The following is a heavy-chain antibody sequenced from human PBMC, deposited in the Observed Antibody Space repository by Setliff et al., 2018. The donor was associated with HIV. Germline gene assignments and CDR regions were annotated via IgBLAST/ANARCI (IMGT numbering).Heavy chain of an antibody. D-gene: IGHD6-13*01. Sequence: ASVKVSCKASRYTFTKYFTQWVRQAPGQGLEWMGGIIPIFGTANYAQKFQGRVTITTDESTSTAYMELSSLRSEDTAVYYCARELMAPAAGMYYYGMDVWGQGTTVTVSS. CDR1: RYTFTKYF. CDR2: IIPIFGTA. V-gene: IGHV1-69*05. J-gene: IGHJ6*02. CDR3: ARELMAPAAGMYYYGMDV.